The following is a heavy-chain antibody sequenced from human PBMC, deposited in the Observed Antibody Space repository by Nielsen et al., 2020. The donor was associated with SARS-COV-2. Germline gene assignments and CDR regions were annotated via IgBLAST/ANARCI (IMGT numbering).Heavy chain of an antibody. J-gene: IGHJ4*02. D-gene: IGHD2-15*01. CDR1: GFTFSSHW. Sequence: GRPLPPSSVASGFTFSSHWMHRVRHVPAKGLLWLSRINNDGSSTSYADSVKGRFTISRDNAKNTLWLEMNSLRVDDTAVYYCVGDTGGRWGELWGQGTLVTVSS. CDR3: VGDTGGRWGEL. V-gene: IGHV3-74*01. CDR2: INNDGSST.